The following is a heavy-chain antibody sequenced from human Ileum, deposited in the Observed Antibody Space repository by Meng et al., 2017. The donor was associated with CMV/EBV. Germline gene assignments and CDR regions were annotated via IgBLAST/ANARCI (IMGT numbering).Heavy chain of an antibody. Sequence: GESLKISCAASGFTFSDYYMSWIRQAPRKGLEWVSYISSSGSNIYYADSVKGRFTISRDNAQNSLYLQMNSLRADDTAVYYCARDRAAANDYWGQGTLVTVSS. D-gene: IGHD6-13*01. CDR3: ARDRAAANDY. CDR1: GFTFSDYY. CDR2: ISSSGSNI. V-gene: IGHV3-11*01. J-gene: IGHJ4*02.